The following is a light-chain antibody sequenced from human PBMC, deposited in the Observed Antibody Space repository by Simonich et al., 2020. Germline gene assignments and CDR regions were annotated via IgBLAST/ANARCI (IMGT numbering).Light chain of an antibody. CDR3: SSYTSSSTPL. Sequence: NFMLTQPHSVSESPGKTVTISCTRSSGSIASNYVQWYQQRPGSAPTTVIYEDNQSPSGVPNRFSGSKSGNTASLTISGLQAEDEADYYCSSYTSSSTPLFGGGTKLTVL. J-gene: IGLJ2*01. CDR2: EDN. V-gene: IGLV6-57*03. CDR1: SGSIASNY.